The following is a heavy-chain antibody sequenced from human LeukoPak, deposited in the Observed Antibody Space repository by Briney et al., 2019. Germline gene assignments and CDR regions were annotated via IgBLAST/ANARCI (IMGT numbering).Heavy chain of an antibody. CDR1: GGSISSYY. J-gene: IGHJ4*02. Sequence: SETLSLTCTVSGGSISSYYWSWIRQPPGKGLEWIGYIYYSGSTNYNPSLKSRVTISVDTSKNQFSLKLSSVTAANTAVYYCARQVRDAVAGDPYFDYWGQGTLVTVSS. CDR3: ARQVRDAVAGDPYFDY. CDR2: IYYSGST. D-gene: IGHD6-19*01. V-gene: IGHV4-59*08.